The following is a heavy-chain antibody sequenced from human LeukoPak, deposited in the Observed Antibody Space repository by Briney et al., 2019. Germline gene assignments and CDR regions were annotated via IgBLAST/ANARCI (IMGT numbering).Heavy chain of an antibody. V-gene: IGHV4-59*08. CDR1: GGSISSYY. D-gene: IGHD3-16*01. J-gene: IGHJ5*02. CDR2: VYNSGSN. CDR3: ARQYLGVFDL. Sequence: SETLSLTCTVSGGSISSYYWRWIRQPPGKGLEWIGYVYNSGSNDYNPSLKSRVTTSVDTSNNQFSLERSSVTGAYTAVYYWARQYLGVFDLWGQGTLVTVSS.